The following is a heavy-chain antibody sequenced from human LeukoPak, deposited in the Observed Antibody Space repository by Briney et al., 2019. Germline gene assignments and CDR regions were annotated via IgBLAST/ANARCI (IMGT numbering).Heavy chain of an antibody. J-gene: IGHJ4*02. V-gene: IGHV3-23*01. CDR3: ARASSSGWHTGNCFDY. CDR1: GFTFSSYA. CDR2: TSASGSST. Sequence: GGSLRLSCAASGFTFSSYAMSWVRQAPGKGLEWVSATSASGSSTYYADSVKGRFTISRDNSKNTLYLQMNSLRAEDTAVYYCARASSSGWHTGNCFDYWGQGTLVTVSS. D-gene: IGHD6-19*01.